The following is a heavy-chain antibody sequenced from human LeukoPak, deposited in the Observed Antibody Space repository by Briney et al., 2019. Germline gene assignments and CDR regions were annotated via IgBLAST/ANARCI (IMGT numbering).Heavy chain of an antibody. J-gene: IGHJ4*02. CDR3: ARGSGVRIELDY. Sequence: GGSLRLSCAASGFTFSSYSMNWVRQAPGKGLEWVLSISSSSSYIYYADSVKGRFTISRDNAKNSLYLQMNSLRAEDTAVYYCARGSGVRIELDYWGQGTLVTVSS. CDR1: GFTFSSYS. CDR2: ISSSSSYI. V-gene: IGHV3-21*01. D-gene: IGHD3-10*01.